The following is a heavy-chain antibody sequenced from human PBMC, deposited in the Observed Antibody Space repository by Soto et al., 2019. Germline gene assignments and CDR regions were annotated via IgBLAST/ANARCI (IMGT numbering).Heavy chain of an antibody. Sequence: QVQLQESGPGLVKPSQTLSLTCTVSGGSIRGGDYYWSWIRQHSGKGLEWIGYIFYSGNSFYNPSLKSGVTISVDTSKNQFSLQLSSVTAADTAIYYCARLSSLYYNSDYGGYYFDYWGQGTLVSVSS. CDR1: GGSIRGGDYY. CDR2: IFYSGNS. D-gene: IGHD3-10*01. V-gene: IGHV4-31*03. J-gene: IGHJ4*02. CDR3: ARLSSLYYNSDYGGYYFDY.